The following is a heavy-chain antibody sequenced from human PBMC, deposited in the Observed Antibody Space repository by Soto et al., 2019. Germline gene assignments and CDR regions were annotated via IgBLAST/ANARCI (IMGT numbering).Heavy chain of an antibody. CDR3: AREAHFYGRSDVYDM. CDR2: IDSSSNYL. V-gene: IGHV3-21*01. J-gene: IGHJ3*02. CDR1: GFSFRIYS. D-gene: IGHD3-10*02. Sequence: EVQLVESGGGLVKLGGPLSPPGAPPGFSFRIYSMVWVRQAPGKGLGWVSSIDSSSNYLYYADSVKGRFTSSRDNAKNSVYLQMNSLRAEDTAVYYCAREAHFYGRSDVYDMWGHGTMVTVSS.